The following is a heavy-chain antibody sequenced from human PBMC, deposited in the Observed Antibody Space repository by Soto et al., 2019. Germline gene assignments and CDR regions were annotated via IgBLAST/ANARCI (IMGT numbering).Heavy chain of an antibody. CDR3: KGGDF. CDR2: INDSGST. D-gene: IGHD3-16*01. CDR1: GGSFRGYF. V-gene: IGHV4-34*01. Sequence: SETLSLTCAVSGGSFRGYFWSWIRQSPDKGLEWIGEINDSGSTYYNPSFKSRLTISVDTSTSQISLRLTSVTAADSAVYYCKGGDFWGQGTRVTVSS. J-gene: IGHJ4*02.